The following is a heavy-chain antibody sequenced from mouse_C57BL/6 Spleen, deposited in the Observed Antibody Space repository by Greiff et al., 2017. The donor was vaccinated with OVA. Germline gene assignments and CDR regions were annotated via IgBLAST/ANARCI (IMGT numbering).Heavy chain of an antibody. V-gene: IGHV1-20*01. J-gene: IGHJ4*01. CDR2: INPYNGDT. CDR1: GYSFTGYF. CDR3: ARGDAMDY. Sequence: VQLQQSGPELVKPGDSVKISCKASGYSFTGYFMNWVMQSHGKSLEWIGRINPYNGDTFYNQKFKGKATLTVDKSSSTAHMELLSLSSEDSAVYYCARGDAMDYWGQGTSVTVSS.